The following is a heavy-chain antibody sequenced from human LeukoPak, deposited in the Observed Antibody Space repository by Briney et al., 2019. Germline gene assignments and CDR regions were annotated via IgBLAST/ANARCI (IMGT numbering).Heavy chain of an antibody. Sequence: PGRSLRLSCAASGFTFDDYAMHWVRQAPGKGLEWVSGISWNSGSIGYADSVKGRFTISRDNAKNTLYLQMNSLRAEDTAVYYCARVLSGSYDYWGQGTLVTVSS. CDR3: ARVLSGSYDY. CDR2: ISWNSGSI. J-gene: IGHJ4*02. CDR1: GFTFDDYA. V-gene: IGHV3-9*01. D-gene: IGHD1-26*01.